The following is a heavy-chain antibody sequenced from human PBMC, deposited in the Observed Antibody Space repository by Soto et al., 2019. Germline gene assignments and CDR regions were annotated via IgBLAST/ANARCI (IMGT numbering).Heavy chain of an antibody. J-gene: IGHJ6*02. D-gene: IGHD6-13*01. V-gene: IGHV3-20*04. CDR2: INWNGGST. Sequence: GSLRLSCAASGFTFNDCAMTWVRQAPGKGLEWVSGINWNGGSTNYADSVKGRFTISRDNAKNSLYLQMNSLRAEDTALYYCARGPSSWYITNMDVWGQGTTVTVSS. CDR3: ARGPSSWYITNMDV. CDR1: GFTFNDCA.